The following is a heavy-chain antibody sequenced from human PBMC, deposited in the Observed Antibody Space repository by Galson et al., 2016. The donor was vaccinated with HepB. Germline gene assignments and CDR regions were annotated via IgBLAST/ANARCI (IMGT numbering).Heavy chain of an antibody. CDR3: AKDPDFWSGYSVD. CDR2: ISYDGSNK. J-gene: IGHJ4*02. V-gene: IGHV3-30*18. D-gene: IGHD3-3*01. CDR1: KFTFSSYG. Sequence: LRLSCAASKFTFSSYGMQWVRQAPGKGLEWVAVISYDGSNKYYADSVKGRFTISRDNSKNTLFLQMHSLRAEDTAVYYCAKDPDFWSGYSVDWGQGTLVTVSS.